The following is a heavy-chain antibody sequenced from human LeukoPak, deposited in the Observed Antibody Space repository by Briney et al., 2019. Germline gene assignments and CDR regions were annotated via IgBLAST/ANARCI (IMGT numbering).Heavy chain of an antibody. V-gene: IGHV3-30*02. J-gene: IGHJ2*01. CDR2: IRYDGSNK. Sequence: GGSLRLSCAASGFTFSSYGMHWVRQAPGKGLEWVAFIRYDGSNKYYADSVKGRFTISRDNSENTLYLQMNSLRAEDTAVYYCTKVGHTYVYEGGFDLWGRGTLVTVSS. CDR3: TKVGHTYVYEGGFDL. CDR1: GFTFSSYG. D-gene: IGHD5/OR15-5a*01.